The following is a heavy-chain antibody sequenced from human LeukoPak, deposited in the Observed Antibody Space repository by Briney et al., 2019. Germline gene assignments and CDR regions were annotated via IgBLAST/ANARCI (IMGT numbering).Heavy chain of an antibody. V-gene: IGHV1-46*01. Sequence: GASVKVSCKASGYTFTSYYMHWVRQAPGQGLERMGIINPSGGSTSYAQKFQGRVTMTRDTSTSTVYMELSSLRSEDTAVYYCARESRIQLWSRATPAGGYWGQGTLVTVSS. CDR3: ARESRIQLWSRATPAGGY. CDR1: GYTFTSYY. CDR2: INPSGGST. D-gene: IGHD5-18*01. J-gene: IGHJ4*02.